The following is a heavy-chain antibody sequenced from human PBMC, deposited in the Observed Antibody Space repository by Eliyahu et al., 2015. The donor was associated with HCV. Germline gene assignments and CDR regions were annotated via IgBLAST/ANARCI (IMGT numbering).Heavy chain of an antibody. CDR1: XFXFRKAW. CDR2: IKSKTDGGTT. V-gene: IGHV3-15*01. CDR3: TTGAPGGFDYYLDV. J-gene: IGHJ6*03. Sequence: EVQLVESGGGLVKPGGSLRLSXXASXFXFRKAWMCVVPQAPGKGLEWIGRIKSKTDGGTTDYAAPVKGRFTISRDDSKSTLYLQMNSLKTEDTAVYYCTTGAPGGFDYYLDVWGQGTTVTVSS. D-gene: IGHD3-10*01.